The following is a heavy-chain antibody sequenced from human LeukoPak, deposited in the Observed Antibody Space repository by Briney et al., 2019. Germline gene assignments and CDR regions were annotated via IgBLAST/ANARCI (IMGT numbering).Heavy chain of an antibody. V-gene: IGHV4-59*01. D-gene: IGHD4-17*01. CDR3: ASTGSTVTMLYPFDH. Sequence: SETLSLTCTVSGGSISGYYWSWIRQPPGKGLVWIGYIYYSGSTNYNPSLKSRVSISVDTSKNQFSLKLSSVTAADTAVYYCASTGSTVTMLYPFDHWGQGTLVTVSS. J-gene: IGHJ4*02. CDR1: GGSISGYY. CDR2: IYYSGST.